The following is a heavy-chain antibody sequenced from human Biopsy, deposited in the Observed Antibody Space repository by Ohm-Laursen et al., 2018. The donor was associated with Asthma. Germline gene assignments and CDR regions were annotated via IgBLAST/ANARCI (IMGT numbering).Heavy chain of an antibody. CDR1: GFTFGTYD. V-gene: IGHV3-7*05. CDR2: IKLDGGVT. D-gene: IGHD2-15*01. CDR3: ARGGGAMDV. J-gene: IGHJ6*02. Sequence: GSLRLSCAASGFTFGTYDMTWVRQAAGKGLEWVANIKLDGGVTKYVDSVRGRFTISRDNAKNSLYLQMNSLRAEDTALYYCARGGGAMDVWGRGTTVTVSS.